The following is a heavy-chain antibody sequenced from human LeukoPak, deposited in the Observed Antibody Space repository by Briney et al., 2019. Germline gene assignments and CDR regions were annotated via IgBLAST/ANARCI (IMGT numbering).Heavy chain of an antibody. CDR2: IYHSGNT. CDR3: AARYGRLAAGGAPFDY. J-gene: IGHJ4*02. Sequence: SETLSLTCAVYGGSFGDYFWTWIRQSPETGLEWIGHIYHSGNTEYNPSLKSRVAISVDTSKKQFALKMTSVTAADTAVYYCAARYGRLAAGGAPFDYWGEGTLVTVSS. V-gene: IGHV4-34*01. D-gene: IGHD6-13*01. CDR1: GGSFGDYF.